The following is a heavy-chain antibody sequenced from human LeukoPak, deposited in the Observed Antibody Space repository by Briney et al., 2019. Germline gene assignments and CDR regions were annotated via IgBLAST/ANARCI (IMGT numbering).Heavy chain of an antibody. CDR1: GFTFSSNG. CDR3: AKEKYNWNDYFDY. J-gene: IGHJ4*02. V-gene: IGHV3-30*18. D-gene: IGHD1-1*01. Sequence: GRSLRLSCAASGFTFSSNGIHWVRQAPGKGLEWVAVVSYDGRHQYYADSVKGRFTISRDNSKNTAYLQMNSLRPEDTAVYHCAKEKYNWNDYFDYWGQGTLVTVSS. CDR2: VSYDGRHQ.